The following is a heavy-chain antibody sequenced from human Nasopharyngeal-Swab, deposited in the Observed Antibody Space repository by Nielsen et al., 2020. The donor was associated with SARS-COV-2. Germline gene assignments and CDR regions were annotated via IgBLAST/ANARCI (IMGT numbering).Heavy chain of an antibody. J-gene: IGHJ5*02. CDR3: ARPRGPVRGVNNWFDL. CDR2: IYHSGIT. D-gene: IGHD3-10*01. CDR1: GGSITNNDYY. Sequence: SETLSLTCTVSGGSITNNDYYWGWMRQPPGKGLEWIGSIYHSGITYYNPSLESRVTISVDTSKNQFSLNLRSVTAADTAVYYCARPRGPVRGVNNWFDLWGQGALVTVFS. V-gene: IGHV4-39*01.